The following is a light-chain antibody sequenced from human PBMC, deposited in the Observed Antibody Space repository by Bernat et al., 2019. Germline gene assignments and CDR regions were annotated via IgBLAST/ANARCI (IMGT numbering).Light chain of an antibody. Sequence: EIVLTQSPATLSLSPGDRATLSCRASETVRSSLVWFQQKPGQAPRLLIYNVSKRATGIPDRFSGSGYGTDFTLTIASLEPEDFAVYYCQQRSDWPPRTFGQGTRLEI. CDR1: ETVRSS. CDR2: NVS. CDR3: QQRSDWPPRT. J-gene: IGKJ2*02. V-gene: IGKV3-11*01.